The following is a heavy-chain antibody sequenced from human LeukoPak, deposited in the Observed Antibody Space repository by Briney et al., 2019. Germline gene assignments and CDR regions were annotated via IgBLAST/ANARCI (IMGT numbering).Heavy chain of an antibody. CDR3: ARGITIFGVVTAFFDY. D-gene: IGHD3-3*01. V-gene: IGHV4-59*08. CDR1: GGSISSYY. J-gene: IGHJ4*02. CDR2: IYYSGST. Sequence: SETLSLTCTVSGGSISSYYWSWIRQPPGKGLEWIGYIYYSGSTNYNPSLKSRVTISVDTSKNQFSLKLSSVTAADTAVYYCARGITIFGVVTAFFDYWGQGTLVTVSS.